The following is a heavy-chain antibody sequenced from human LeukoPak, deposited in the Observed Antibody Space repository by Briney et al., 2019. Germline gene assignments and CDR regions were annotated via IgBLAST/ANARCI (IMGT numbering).Heavy chain of an antibody. V-gene: IGHV1-3*01. Sequence: GASVKVSCKASGYTFTSYAMHWVRQAPGQRLEWMGWINAGNGNTKYSQKFQGRVTITRDTSASTAYMELSSLRSEDTAVYYCARDSQQVTTRVYGMDVWGQGTTVTVSS. CDR1: GYTFTSYA. CDR3: ARDSQQVTTRVYGMDV. D-gene: IGHD4-17*01. CDR2: INAGNGNT. J-gene: IGHJ6*02.